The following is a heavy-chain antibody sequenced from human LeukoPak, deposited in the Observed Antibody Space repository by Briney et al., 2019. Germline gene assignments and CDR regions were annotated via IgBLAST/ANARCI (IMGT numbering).Heavy chain of an antibody. CDR1: GFTFSTYS. CDR3: AKDVVPDSGWDLDY. Sequence: GGSLRLSCAASGFTFSTYSMTWVRQGPGKGLEWVSSIYPSGDSTFYADSVKGRFTISRDNSKNTLYLQMSSLRAEDTAIYYCAKDVVPDSGWDLDYWGQGTLVTVSS. CDR2: IYPSGDST. D-gene: IGHD6-19*01. J-gene: IGHJ4*02. V-gene: IGHV3-23*01.